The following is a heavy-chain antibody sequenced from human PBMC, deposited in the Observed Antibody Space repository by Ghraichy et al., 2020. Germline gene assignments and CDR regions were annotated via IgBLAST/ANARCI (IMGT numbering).Heavy chain of an antibody. CDR3: AKDRKQWLVGNYFDY. D-gene: IGHD6-19*01. J-gene: IGHJ4*02. CDR2: ISGSGGST. CDR1: GFTFSSYA. V-gene: IGHV3-23*01. Sequence: LSLTCAASGFTFSSYAMSWVRQAPGKGLEWVSAISGSGGSTYYADSVKGRFTISRDNSKNTLYLQMNSLRAEDTAVYYCAKDRKQWLVGNYFDYWGQGTLVTVSS.